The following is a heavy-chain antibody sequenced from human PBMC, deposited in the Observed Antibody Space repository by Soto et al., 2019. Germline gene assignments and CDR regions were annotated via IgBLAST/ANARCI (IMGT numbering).Heavy chain of an antibody. CDR3: TTVFGVVMSYFDY. CDR1: GPTFRSYW. CDR2: INTDGSVA. D-gene: IGHD3-3*01. V-gene: IGHV3-74*03. J-gene: IGHJ4*02. Sequence: GGSLRLSCAASGPTFRSYWMHWVRQAPEKGLVWVSRINTDGSVAMYVDSVKGRFTISRDNAKNTLYLHMNSLRAEDTAVYYCTTVFGVVMSYFDYWGQGTLVTVSS.